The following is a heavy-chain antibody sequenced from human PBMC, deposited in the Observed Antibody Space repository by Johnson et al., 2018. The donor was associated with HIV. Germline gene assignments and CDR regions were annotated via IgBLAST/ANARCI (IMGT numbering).Heavy chain of an antibody. J-gene: IGHJ3*02. CDR1: GFTFHDCD. CDR2: INWNGGST. CDR3: ARSVGYCSGGSCSPDAFDI. V-gene: IGHV3-20*04. Sequence: EQLVESGGGVVQPGRSLRLSCTASGFTFHDCDMSWVRQAPGKGLEWISSINWNGGSTGYVDSVKGRFTISRDNAKKSLYLQMNSLRAEDTAVYYCARSVGYCSGGSCSPDAFDIWGQGTMVTVSS. D-gene: IGHD2-15*01.